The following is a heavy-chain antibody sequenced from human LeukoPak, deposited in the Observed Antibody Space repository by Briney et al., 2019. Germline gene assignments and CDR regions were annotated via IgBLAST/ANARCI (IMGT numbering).Heavy chain of an antibody. V-gene: IGHV1-24*01. J-gene: IGHJ4*02. CDR3: ATVGTYYYDSSGLDY. Sequence: ASVKVSCKVSGYTLTELSMHWMRQAPGKGLEWMGGFDPEDGETIYAQKFQGRVTMTEDTSTDTAYMELSSLRSEDTAVYYCATVGTYYYDSSGLDYWGQGTLVTVSS. D-gene: IGHD3-22*01. CDR1: GYTLTELS. CDR2: FDPEDGET.